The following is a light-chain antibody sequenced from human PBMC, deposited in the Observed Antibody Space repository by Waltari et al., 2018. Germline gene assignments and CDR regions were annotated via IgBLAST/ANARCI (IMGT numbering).Light chain of an antibody. J-gene: IGLJ2*01. CDR3: NSRDSSDNHLHVA. Sequence: SSELTQDPAVSVALGQTVSIPCQGDSLRSYYANWYPQKAGQAPILVIYATHNRPSGIADRFSGSSSGNTASLTIAGAQAEDEADYYCNSRDSSDNHLHVAFGGGTKLTVL. CDR1: SLRSYY. V-gene: IGLV3-19*01. CDR2: ATH.